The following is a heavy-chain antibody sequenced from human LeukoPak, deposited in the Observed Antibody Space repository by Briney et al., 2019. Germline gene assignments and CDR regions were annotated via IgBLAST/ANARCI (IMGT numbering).Heavy chain of an antibody. V-gene: IGHV3-30*04. CDR2: ILYDGSNK. J-gene: IGHJ4*02. CDR1: GFTFSDYA. Sequence: SLRLSCAASGFTFSDYAMHWVRQAPGKGLEWVTVILYDGSNKYYADSVKGRFTVSRDSSTDTLYLQMNSLRVEDTAVYYCARDKGDYHTSGSLFIFGGQGTLVTVSS. D-gene: IGHD3-22*01. CDR3: ARDKGDYHTSGSLFIF.